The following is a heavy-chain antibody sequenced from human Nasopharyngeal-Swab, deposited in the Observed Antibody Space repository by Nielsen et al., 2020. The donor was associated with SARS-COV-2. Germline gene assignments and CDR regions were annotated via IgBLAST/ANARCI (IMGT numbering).Heavy chain of an antibody. CDR1: GGSVSSGSYY. CDR2: IYYSGST. Sequence: GSLRLSCTVSGGSVSSGSYYWSWIRQPPGKGLEWIGYIYYSGSTNYNPSLKSRVTISVDRSKNQFSLKLSSVTAADTAVYYCARAKYELRFLEESNYNSFYMDVWGEGTSVTVSS. D-gene: IGHD3-3*01. V-gene: IGHV4-61*01. J-gene: IGHJ6*03. CDR3: ARAKYELRFLEESNYNSFYMDV.